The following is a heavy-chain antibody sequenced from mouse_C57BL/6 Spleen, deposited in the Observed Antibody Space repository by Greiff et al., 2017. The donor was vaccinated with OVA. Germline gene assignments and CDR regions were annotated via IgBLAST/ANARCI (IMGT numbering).Heavy chain of an antibody. Sequence: QVQLQESGAELAKPGASVKLSCKASGYTFTSYWMHWVKQRPGQGLEWIGYINPSSGYTKYNQKFKAKATLTADKSSSTAYMQLSSLTYEDSAVYYCARSDGSSYGAMDYWGQGTSVTVSS. J-gene: IGHJ4*01. CDR2: INPSSGYT. V-gene: IGHV1-7*01. CDR3: ARSDGSSYGAMDY. CDR1: GYTFTSYW. D-gene: IGHD1-1*01.